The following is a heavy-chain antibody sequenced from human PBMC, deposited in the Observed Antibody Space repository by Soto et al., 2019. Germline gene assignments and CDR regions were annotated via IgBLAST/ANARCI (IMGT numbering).Heavy chain of an antibody. D-gene: IGHD4-17*01. Sequence: QVQLQESGPGLVKPSETLSLTCTVSGGSISGGIYYWSWVRQSPGKGLEWIGYIFHSGSTFYNPSLGSRVTISVDTSKNHFSLRLSSVTAADTAVYYCAREIIPLTTDWYFDLWGRGTLVTVSS. CDR1: GGSISGGIYY. J-gene: IGHJ2*01. CDR2: IFHSGST. CDR3: AREIIPLTTDWYFDL. V-gene: IGHV4-30-4*01.